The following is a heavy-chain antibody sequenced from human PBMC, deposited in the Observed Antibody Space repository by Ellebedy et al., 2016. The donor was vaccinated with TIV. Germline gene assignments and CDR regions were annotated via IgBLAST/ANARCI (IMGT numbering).Heavy chain of an antibody. CDR3: ARDPGGGGDFGDNWFDP. J-gene: IGHJ5*02. Sequence: PGGSLRRSCVASGIIVSDYFMNWVRQAPGKGLEWVSVLYPDAKTNYTDSVKGRFIVSRDSSKNTLYLQMNSLTAEDTAVYYCARDPGGGGDFGDNWFDPWGQGTLVTVSS. CDR1: GIIVSDYF. CDR2: LYPDAKT. D-gene: IGHD2-21*01. V-gene: IGHV3-66*01.